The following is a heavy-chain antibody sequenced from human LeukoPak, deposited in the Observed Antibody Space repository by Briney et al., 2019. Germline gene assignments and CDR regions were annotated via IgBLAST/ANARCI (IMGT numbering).Heavy chain of an antibody. V-gene: IGHV3-30*03. Sequence: PGRSLRLSCAASGFTFSSYGMHWVRQAPGKGLEWVAVISYDGSNKYYADSVKGRFTISRDNSKNTLYLQMNSLRAEDTAVYYCARDRGYQTGIDYWGQGTLVTVSS. CDR1: GFTFSSYG. CDR3: ARDRGYQTGIDY. J-gene: IGHJ4*02. CDR2: ISYDGSNK. D-gene: IGHD5-12*01.